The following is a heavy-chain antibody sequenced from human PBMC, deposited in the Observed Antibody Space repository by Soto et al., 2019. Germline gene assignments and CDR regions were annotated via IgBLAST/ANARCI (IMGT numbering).Heavy chain of an antibody. CDR3: ARGSVAGSYYYYGMDV. CDR1: GFTFSSYS. D-gene: IGHD6-19*01. Sequence: EVQLVESGGGLVKPGGSLRLSCAASGFTFSSYSMNWVRQAPGKGLEWVSSISSSSSYIYYADSVKGRFTISRDNAKNSLYLQMNSLRAEDTAVYYCARGSVAGSYYYYGMDVWGQGPTVTVSS. J-gene: IGHJ6*02. V-gene: IGHV3-21*01. CDR2: ISSSSSYI.